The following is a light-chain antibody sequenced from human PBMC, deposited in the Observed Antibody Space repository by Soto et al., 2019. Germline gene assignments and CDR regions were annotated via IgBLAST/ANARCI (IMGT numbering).Light chain of an antibody. CDR3: AAWDDSLSWV. V-gene: IGLV1-44*01. J-gene: IGLJ3*02. Sequence: VLTQPPSASGTPGQRVTLSCSGSSSNIGSNTVNWYQQLPGTAPKHLIFSNNQRPSGVPDRFSGSKSGTSASLAISGLQPEDEADYYCAAWDDSLSWVFGGGTKLTVL. CDR1: SSNIGSNT. CDR2: SNN.